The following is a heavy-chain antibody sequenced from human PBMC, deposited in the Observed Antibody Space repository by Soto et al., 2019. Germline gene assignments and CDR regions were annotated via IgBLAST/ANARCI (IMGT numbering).Heavy chain of an antibody. Sequence: QVRLVQSGAEVKKPGASVKVSCQASGYTFTSYAMHWVRQAPGQRLEWMGWINAGNGNTKYSQKFQGRVTITRDTSASTAYMELSSLRSEDTAVYYCARGYSSGWHTDYWGQGTLVTVSS. CDR2: INAGNGNT. CDR1: GYTFTSYA. D-gene: IGHD6-19*01. J-gene: IGHJ4*02. V-gene: IGHV1-3*01. CDR3: ARGYSSGWHTDY.